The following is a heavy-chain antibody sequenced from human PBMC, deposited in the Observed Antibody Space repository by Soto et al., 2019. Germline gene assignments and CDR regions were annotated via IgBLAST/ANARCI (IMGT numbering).Heavy chain of an antibody. CDR3: TRARDFYNGGWYSDYFDY. V-gene: IGHV3-7*01. J-gene: IGHJ4*02. D-gene: IGHD6-19*01. CDR1: GFSFTNFW. CDR2: IKPDGFEK. Sequence: QTGGSLRLSCAASGFSFTNFWMSWVRQAPGKGLEWVANIKPDGFEKDYVDSVKGRFTISRDNAKSSLNLQMNSLRAEDTAIYYCTRARDFYNGGWYSDYFDYWGQGALVTVSS.